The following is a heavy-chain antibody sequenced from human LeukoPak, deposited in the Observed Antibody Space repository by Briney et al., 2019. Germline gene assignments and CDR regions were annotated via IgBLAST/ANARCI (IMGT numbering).Heavy chain of an antibody. CDR1: GGSFSGYY. CDR2: INHSGST. CDR3: ASGSGGGFDY. D-gene: IGHD3-16*01. J-gene: IGHJ4*02. Sequence: PSETLSLTCAVYGGSFSGYYWSWIRQPPGKGLEWIGGINHSGSTNYNPSLKSRVTISVDTSKNQFSLKLRSVTAADTAVYYCASGSGGGFDYWGQGTLVTVSS. V-gene: IGHV4-34*01.